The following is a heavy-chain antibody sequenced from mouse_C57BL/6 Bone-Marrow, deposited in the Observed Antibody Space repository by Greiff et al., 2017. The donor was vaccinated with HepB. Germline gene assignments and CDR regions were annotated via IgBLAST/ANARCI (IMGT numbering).Heavy chain of an antibody. CDR1: GYTFTSYW. CDR3: ARHYGFDY. D-gene: IGHD1-1*02. CDR2: IDPSDSYT. V-gene: IGHV1-59*01. J-gene: IGHJ2*01. Sequence: QVQLKESGAELVRPGTSVKLSCKASGYTFTSYWMHWVKQRPGQGLEWIGVIDPSDSYTNYNQKFKGKATLTVDTSSSTAYMQLSSLTSEDSAVYYCARHYGFDYWGQGTTLTVSS.